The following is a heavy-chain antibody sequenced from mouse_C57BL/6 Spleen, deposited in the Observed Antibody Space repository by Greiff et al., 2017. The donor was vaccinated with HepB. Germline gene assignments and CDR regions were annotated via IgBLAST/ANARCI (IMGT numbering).Heavy chain of an antibody. V-gene: IGHV1-76*01. CDR2: IYPGSGNT. CDR3: ARQDYYGSSWGVGYFDV. Sequence: QVQLQQSGAELVRPGASVKLSCKASGYTFTDYYINWVKQRPGQGLEWIARIYPGSGNTYYNEKFKGKATLTAEKSSSTAYMQLSSLTSEDSAVYFCARQDYYGSSWGVGYFDVWGTGTTVTVSS. D-gene: IGHD1-1*01. J-gene: IGHJ1*03. CDR1: GYTFTDYY.